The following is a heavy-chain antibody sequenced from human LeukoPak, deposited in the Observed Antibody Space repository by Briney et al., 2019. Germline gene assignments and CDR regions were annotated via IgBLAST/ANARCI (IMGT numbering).Heavy chain of an antibody. Sequence: PGGSLRLSCAASGFTFSSYRMHWVRQAPGKGLERVAVISYDGSNKYYADSVKGRFTISRDNSKNTLYLQMNSLRAEDTAVYYCAKSYWSGYPDAFDIWGQGTMVTVSS. CDR1: GFTFSSYR. V-gene: IGHV3-30*18. D-gene: IGHD3-3*01. J-gene: IGHJ3*02. CDR3: AKSYWSGYPDAFDI. CDR2: ISYDGSNK.